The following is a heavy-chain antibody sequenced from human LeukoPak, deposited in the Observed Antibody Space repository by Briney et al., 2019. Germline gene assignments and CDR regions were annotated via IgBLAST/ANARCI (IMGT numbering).Heavy chain of an antibody. J-gene: IGHJ6*03. CDR2: INPSGGST. Sequence: ASVKVSCKASGYTFTSYYMHWVRQAPGQGLEWMGIINPSGGSTSYAQKFQGRVTMTRDTSTSTVYMELSSLRSEDTAVYYCARTQNWNDHYYYYYYMDVWGKGTTVTVSS. V-gene: IGHV1-46*01. D-gene: IGHD1-1*01. CDR1: GYTFTSYY. CDR3: ARTQNWNDHYYYYYYMDV.